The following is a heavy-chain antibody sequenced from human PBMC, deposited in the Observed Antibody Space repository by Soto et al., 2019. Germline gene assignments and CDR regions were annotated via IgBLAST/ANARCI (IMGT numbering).Heavy chain of an antibody. CDR1: GFTFSSYS. J-gene: IGHJ6*02. CDR3: ARDWYSSSWYNYYYYGMDV. Sequence: GGSLRLSCAAPGFTFSSYSMNWVRQAPGKGLEWVSSISSSSSYIYYADSVKGRFTISRDNAKNSLYLQMNSLRAEDTAVYYCARDWYSSSWYNYYYYGMDVWGQGTTVTVSS. CDR2: ISSSSSYI. V-gene: IGHV3-21*01. D-gene: IGHD6-13*01.